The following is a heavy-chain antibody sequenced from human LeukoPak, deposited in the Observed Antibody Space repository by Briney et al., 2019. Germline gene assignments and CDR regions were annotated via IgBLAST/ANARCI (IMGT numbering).Heavy chain of an antibody. CDR3: ARDNRSVRGPLLRYYGMDV. J-gene: IGHJ6*02. D-gene: IGHD3-10*01. Sequence: PSGTLSLTCAVSGGSISSSNWWSWVRQPPGKGLEWIGEIYHSGSTNYNPSLKSRVTISVDKSKNQFSLRLSSVTAADTAVYYCARDNRSVRGPLLRYYGMDVWGQGTTVTVSS. V-gene: IGHV4-4*02. CDR1: GGSISSSNW. CDR2: IYHSGST.